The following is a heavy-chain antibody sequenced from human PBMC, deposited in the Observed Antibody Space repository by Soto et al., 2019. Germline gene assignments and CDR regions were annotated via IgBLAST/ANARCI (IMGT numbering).Heavy chain of an antibody. CDR1: EFSFSSYE. V-gene: IGHV3-48*03. J-gene: IGHJ5*02. CDR3: ARDIGGGNWFDP. Sequence: EVQLVESGGGLVQPGGSLRLSCEASEFSFSSYEMNWVRQAPGKGLEWVSYISTGGGAIHYADSVKGRFTVSRDNAKSSLYLQMNSLRAEDTALYYCARDIGGGNWFDPWGQGTLVTVSS. D-gene: IGHD1-26*01. CDR2: ISTGGGAI.